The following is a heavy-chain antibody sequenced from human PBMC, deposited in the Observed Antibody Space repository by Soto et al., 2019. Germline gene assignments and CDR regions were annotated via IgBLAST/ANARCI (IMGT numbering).Heavy chain of an antibody. D-gene: IGHD6-6*01. V-gene: IGHV1-69*13. CDR1: GGTFSSYA. J-gene: IGHJ6*02. CDR3: PRDPSRSPRLMYYYYGMDV. CDR2: IIPIFGTA. Sequence: SVKVTCKASGGTFSSYAISWVRQAPGQGLEWMGGIIPIFGTANYAQKFQGRVTITADESTSTAYMELSSLRSEDTAVYYCPRDPSRSPRLMYYYYGMDVWGQGTTVTVSS.